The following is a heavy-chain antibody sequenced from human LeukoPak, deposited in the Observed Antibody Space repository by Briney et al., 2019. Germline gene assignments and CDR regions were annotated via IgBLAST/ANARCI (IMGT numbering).Heavy chain of an antibody. CDR1: GFTFSSYS. Sequence: PGGSLRLSCAASGFTFSSYSMNWVRQAPGKGLEWVSYISSSSSTIYYADSVKGRFTISRDNAKNSLYLQMNSLRDEDTAVYYCARDGEGVYYYYYMDVWGKGTTVTVSS. CDR2: ISSSSSTI. J-gene: IGHJ6*03. D-gene: IGHD7-27*01. CDR3: ARDGEGVYYYYYMDV. V-gene: IGHV3-48*02.